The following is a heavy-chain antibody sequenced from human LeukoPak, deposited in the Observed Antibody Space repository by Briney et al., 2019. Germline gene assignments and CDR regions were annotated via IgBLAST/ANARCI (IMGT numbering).Heavy chain of an antibody. Sequence: ASVTVSCKASGGTFSSYAISWVRQAPGQGLEWMGGIIPIFGTANYAQKFQGRVTITADESTSTAYMELSSLRSEDTAVYYCARERYDFWSGYRGPDFDYWGQGTLVTVSS. J-gene: IGHJ4*02. V-gene: IGHV1-69*01. D-gene: IGHD3-3*01. CDR1: GGTFSSYA. CDR3: ARERYDFWSGYRGPDFDY. CDR2: IIPIFGTA.